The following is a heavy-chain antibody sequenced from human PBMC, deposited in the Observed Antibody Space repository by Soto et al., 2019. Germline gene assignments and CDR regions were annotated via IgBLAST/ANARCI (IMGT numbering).Heavy chain of an antibody. J-gene: IGHJ4*02. CDR2: FRSGGDDDTT. V-gene: IGHV3-23*01. CDR1: GFTFSGYS. Sequence: WGSLRLSCAASGFTFSGYSMSWVRQAPGKGLEWVSGFRSGGDDDTTYYADSVRGRFTISRDNSKNTLFLQMNSLRAEDTAIYYCAKKVNSGSGSQFFDYWGQGTLVTVSS. CDR3: AKKVNSGSGSQFFDY. D-gene: IGHD3-10*01.